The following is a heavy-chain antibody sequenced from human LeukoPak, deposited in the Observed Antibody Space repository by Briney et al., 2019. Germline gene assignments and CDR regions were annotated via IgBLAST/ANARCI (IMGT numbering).Heavy chain of an antibody. J-gene: IGHJ4*02. CDR1: GGSISSSSYY. D-gene: IGHD4-17*01. CDR2: IYYSGST. Sequence: PSETLSLACTVSGGSISSSSYYWGWIRQPPGKGLEWIGSIYYSGSTYYNPSLKSRVTISVDTSKNQFSLKLSSVTAADTAVYYCARGLDYGDYLDYWGQGTLVTVSS. V-gene: IGHV4-39*07. CDR3: ARGLDYGDYLDY.